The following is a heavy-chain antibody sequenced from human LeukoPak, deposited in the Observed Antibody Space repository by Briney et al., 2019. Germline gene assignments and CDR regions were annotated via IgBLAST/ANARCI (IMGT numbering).Heavy chain of an antibody. Sequence: GGSLRLSCAASGFTFSSYNMNWVRQAPGKRLEWVSSISSSSSYIYYADSVKGRFTISRDNAKNSLYLQMNSLRAEDTAVYYCARDPIAAAGSHFRNMDVWGKGTTVTVSS. CDR3: ARDPIAAAGSHFRNMDV. CDR2: ISSSSSYI. CDR1: GFTFSSYN. V-gene: IGHV3-21*01. J-gene: IGHJ6*03. D-gene: IGHD6-13*01.